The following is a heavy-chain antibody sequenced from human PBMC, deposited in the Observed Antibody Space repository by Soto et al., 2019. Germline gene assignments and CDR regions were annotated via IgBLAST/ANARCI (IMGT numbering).Heavy chain of an antibody. J-gene: IGHJ4*02. V-gene: IGHV4-61*01. CDR2: IYYSGST. D-gene: IGHD2-8*01. Sequence: SLTCTVSGGSVSSGSYYWSWIRQPPGKGLEWIGYIYYSGSTNYNPSLKSRVTISVDTSKNQFSLKLSSVTAADTAVYYCARDAHSAAIGVHYCGQGSLVTVSA. CDR1: GGSVSSGSYY. CDR3: ARDAHSAAIGVHY.